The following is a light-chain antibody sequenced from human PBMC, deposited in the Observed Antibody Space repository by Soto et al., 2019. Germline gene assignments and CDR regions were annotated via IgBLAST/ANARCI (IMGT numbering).Light chain of an antibody. CDR3: QQYNSYSAT. CDR1: QSISSW. J-gene: IGKJ1*01. V-gene: IGKV1-5*01. CDR2: DAS. Sequence: DIQMTQSPSTLSASVGDRVTITCRASQSISSWLAWYQQKPGKAPKLLIYDASSLESGVPTRFSGSGYRTVFTLTSRILYPDDVANYYRQQYNSYSATFGQGTKVEIK.